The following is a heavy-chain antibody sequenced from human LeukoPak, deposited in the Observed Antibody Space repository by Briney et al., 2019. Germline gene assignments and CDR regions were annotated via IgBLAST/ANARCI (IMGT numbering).Heavy chain of an antibody. J-gene: IGHJ4*02. D-gene: IGHD1-26*01. V-gene: IGHV4-30-4*01. CDR3: AREGRRVGARY. CDR1: GGSISSGDYY. CDR2: IYYSGSA. Sequence: KPSETLSLTCTVSGGSISSGDYYWSWIRQPPGKGLEWIGYIYYSGSAYYNPSLKSRVTISVDTSKNQFSLKLSSVTAADTAVYYCAREGRRVGARYWGQGTLVTVSS.